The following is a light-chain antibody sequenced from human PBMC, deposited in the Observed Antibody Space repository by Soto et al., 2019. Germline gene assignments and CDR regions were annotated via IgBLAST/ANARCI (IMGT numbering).Light chain of an antibody. J-gene: IGKJ3*01. V-gene: IGKV1-9*01. CDR2: AAS. CDR3: QQLNTYPLT. CDR1: QGLCSY. Sequence: DIQLTPSPSFLAASVGGRINIPCRASQGLCSYLAWYQQKPGKAPKLLIYAASTLQSGVPSRFSGSGSGTEFTLTISSLQPEDFATYYCQQLNTYPLTFGPGTKVDI.